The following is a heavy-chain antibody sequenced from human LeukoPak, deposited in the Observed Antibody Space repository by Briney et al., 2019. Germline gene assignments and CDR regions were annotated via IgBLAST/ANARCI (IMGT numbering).Heavy chain of an antibody. Sequence: GESLRLSCAASGFTFSSYAMSWVRQAPGKGLEWVSAISGSGGSTYYADSVKGRFTISRDSSKNTLYLQMNSLRAEDTAVYYCAKDSFVVVPAAMGNWFDPWGQGTLVTVSS. J-gene: IGHJ5*02. V-gene: IGHV3-23*01. CDR2: ISGSGGST. CDR1: GFTFSSYA. CDR3: AKDSFVVVPAAMGNWFDP. D-gene: IGHD2-2*01.